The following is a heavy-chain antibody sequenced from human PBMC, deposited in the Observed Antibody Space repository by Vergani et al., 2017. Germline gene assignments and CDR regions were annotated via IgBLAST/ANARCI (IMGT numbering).Heavy chain of an antibody. D-gene: IGHD6-19*01. CDR3: ARAPVAGNCFDP. Sequence: QVQLQESGPGLGKPSQPLSLSCIFSRGSLSRGVYFSSWIRQHPGKGLEWVGYISYTGSTTYNPSLKSRFIVSVDTTKNQFSLKLTSVTAADTAIYYCARAPVAGNCFDPWVQGTLVTDSS. V-gene: IGHV4-31*02. CDR1: RGSLSRGVYF. CDR2: ISYTGST. J-gene: IGHJ5*02.